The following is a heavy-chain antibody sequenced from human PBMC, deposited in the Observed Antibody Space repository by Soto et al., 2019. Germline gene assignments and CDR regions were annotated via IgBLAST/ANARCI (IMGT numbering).Heavy chain of an antibody. CDR1: GFTFSSYG. CDR2: ISYDGSNK. V-gene: IGHV3-30*18. D-gene: IGHD1-26*01. CDR3: AKARKYSGSFYFDY. J-gene: IGHJ4*02. Sequence: GGSLRLSCAASGFTFSSYGMHWVRQAPGKGLEWVAVISYDGSNKYYADSVKGRFTISRDNSKNTLYLQMNSLRAEDTAVYYCAKARKYSGSFYFDYWGQGTLVTVSS.